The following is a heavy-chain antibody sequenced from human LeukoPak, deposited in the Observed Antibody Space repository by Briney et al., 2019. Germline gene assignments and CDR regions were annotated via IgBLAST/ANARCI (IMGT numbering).Heavy chain of an antibody. CDR3: VRHLSGDYAWLDV. J-gene: IGHJ6*02. V-gene: IGHV4-59*08. CDR2: IHYSGTT. CDR1: GGSISSHY. Sequence: SETLSFTCTVSGGSISSHYWSWIRQPPGKRLEWIGYIHYSGTTNYNPSLKSRVSISADTFENHMSLRLSSVTAADTAVYYCVRHLSGDYAWLDVWGQGTTVTVSS. D-gene: IGHD4-17*01.